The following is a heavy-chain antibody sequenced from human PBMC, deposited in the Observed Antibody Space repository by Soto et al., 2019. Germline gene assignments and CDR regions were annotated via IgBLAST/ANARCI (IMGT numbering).Heavy chain of an antibody. J-gene: IGHJ6*03. V-gene: IGHV3-15*01. CDR2: IKSKTDGGKT. CDR1: GFTLSHAW. CDR3: STDYCYMDV. Sequence: GGSLRLSCAASGFTLSHAWMSWVRRAPGKGLEWVGRIKSKTDGGKTDYAAPVKGRFTISRDDSKNTLYVQMNSLKTEDTAVYYCSTDYCYMDVWGKGTTVTVSS.